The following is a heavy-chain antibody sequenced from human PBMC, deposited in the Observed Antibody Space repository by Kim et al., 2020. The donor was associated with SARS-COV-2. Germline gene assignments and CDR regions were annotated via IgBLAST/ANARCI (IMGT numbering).Heavy chain of an antibody. D-gene: IGHD3-9*01. V-gene: IGHV1-69*13. CDR1: GGTFSSYA. Sequence: SVKVSCNASGGTFSSYAISWVRQAPGQGLEWMGGIIPIFGTANYAQKFQGRVTITADESTSTAYMELSSLRSEDTAVYYCARGARPYDILTGYVSFDIWGQGTMVTVSS. CDR2: IIPIFGTA. CDR3: ARGARPYDILTGYVSFDI. J-gene: IGHJ3*02.